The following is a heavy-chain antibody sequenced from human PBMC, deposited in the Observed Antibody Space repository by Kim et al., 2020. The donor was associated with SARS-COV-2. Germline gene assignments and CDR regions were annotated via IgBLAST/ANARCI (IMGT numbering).Heavy chain of an antibody. CDR2: IYSGGST. CDR1: GFTVSRNY. V-gene: IGHV3-66*01. Sequence: GGSLRLSCAASGFTVSRNYMSWVRQAPGKGLEWVSVIYSGGSTFYADSVKGRFTISRDNSKNTLYLQMNSLRAEDTAVYYRARPVMSRDGMDVWGQGTTVTVSS. J-gene: IGHJ6*02. D-gene: IGHD3-16*01. CDR3: ARPVMSRDGMDV.